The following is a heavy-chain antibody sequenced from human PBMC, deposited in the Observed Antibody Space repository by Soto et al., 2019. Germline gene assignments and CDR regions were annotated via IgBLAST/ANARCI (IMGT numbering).Heavy chain of an antibody. D-gene: IGHD2-2*01. CDR2: IKQDGSEK. CDR3: ARVFQGPSSTFDY. Sequence: GGSLRLSCAASGFTFSSYWMSLVRQAPGKGLEWVANIKQDGSEKYYVDSVKGRFTISRDNAKNSLYLQMNSLRAEDTAVYYCARVFQGPSSTFDYWGQGTLVTVSS. V-gene: IGHV3-7*01. CDR1: GFTFSSYW. J-gene: IGHJ4*02.